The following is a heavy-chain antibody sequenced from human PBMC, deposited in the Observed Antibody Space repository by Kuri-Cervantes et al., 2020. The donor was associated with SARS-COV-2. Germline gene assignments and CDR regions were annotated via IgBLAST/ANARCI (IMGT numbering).Heavy chain of an antibody. D-gene: IGHD5-18*01. CDR1: GFTFSSCA. V-gene: IGHV3-23*01. CDR2: ISGSGGST. Sequence: GGSLRLSCAASGFTFSSCAMSWVRQAPGKGLEWVSAISGSGGSTYYADSVKGRFTISRGNSKNTLYLQMNSLRAEDTAVYYCAKLEISGGYSYGARDYWGQGTLVTVSS. J-gene: IGHJ4*02. CDR3: AKLEISGGYSYGARDY.